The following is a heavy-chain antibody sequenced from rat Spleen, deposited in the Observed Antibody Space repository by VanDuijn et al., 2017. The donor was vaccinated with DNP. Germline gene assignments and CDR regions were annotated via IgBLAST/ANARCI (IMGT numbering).Heavy chain of an antibody. V-gene: IGHV5-22*01. D-gene: IGHD3-1*01. CDR1: GFTFSDYN. CDR2: IRYDGGSN. CDR3: ARGSTSIYWYFDF. J-gene: IGHJ1*01. Sequence: EVQLVESGGGFVQPGRSLKLSSSASGFTFSDYNMALVRQAPKKGLEGVAYIRYDGGSNYYVDSVKGRFTISRDYAKSSPYLQMNSLKPEDKATYYCARGSTSIYWYFDFWGPGTMVTVSS.